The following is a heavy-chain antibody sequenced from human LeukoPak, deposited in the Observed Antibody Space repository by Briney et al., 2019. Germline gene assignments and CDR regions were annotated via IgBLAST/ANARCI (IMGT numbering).Heavy chain of an antibody. CDR1: GGSISSYY. D-gene: IGHD3-10*01. J-gene: IGHJ5*02. CDR3: ARAVAVRWFDP. V-gene: IGHV4-59*01. Sequence: WEPLSLICTVSGGSISSYYWIWIPQPPGKGLEWFGYLYYSESTNQNPSLKSRVTISVAPSKNQFSLKLSSVTAADTAVYYCARAVAVRWFDPWGQGTLVTVSS. CDR2: LYYSEST.